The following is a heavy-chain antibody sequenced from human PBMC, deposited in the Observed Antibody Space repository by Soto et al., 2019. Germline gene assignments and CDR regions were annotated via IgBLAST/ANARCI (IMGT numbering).Heavy chain of an antibody. J-gene: IGHJ4*02. D-gene: IGHD3-16*01. CDR1: GISISSDMW. Sequence: QVQLQESGPELVKPSGTLSLTCAVSGISISSDMWWTWVRQPPGKGLDWVGEIYQTGSTAYNPSLQSRVAVSIDKSKNQFFLTLTSVTAADTAVYYCATRVFRERGGGLGYWGQGILVTVSS. V-gene: IGHV4-4*02. CDR3: ATRVFRERGGGLGY. CDR2: IYQTGST.